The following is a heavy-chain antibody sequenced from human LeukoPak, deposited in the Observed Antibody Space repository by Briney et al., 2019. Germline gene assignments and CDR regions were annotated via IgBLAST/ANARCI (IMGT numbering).Heavy chain of an antibody. D-gene: IGHD6-19*01. CDR3: AKRPGYSSGWYYFDY. J-gene: IGHJ4*02. CDR2: ISGSGGST. V-gene: IGHV3-23*01. Sequence: QTGGSLRLSCAASGFTFSSYAMSWVRQAPGKGLEWVSAISGSGGSTYYADSVKGRFTISRDNSKNTLYLQMNSMRAEDTAVYYCAKRPGYSSGWYYFDYWGPGTLVTVSS. CDR1: GFTFSSYA.